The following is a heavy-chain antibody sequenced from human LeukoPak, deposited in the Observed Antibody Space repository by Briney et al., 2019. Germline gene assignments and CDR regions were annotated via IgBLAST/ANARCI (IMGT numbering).Heavy chain of an antibody. J-gene: IGHJ4*02. Sequence: SETLSLTCTVSGGSIRSSYYYWGWIRQPPGKGLEWIGSIYDSGSTYYNPSLKSRVTISVDTSKNQFSLKLNSVTAADTAVYYCARIAVAGDYWGQGTLVTVSS. CDR3: ARIAVAGDY. CDR2: IYDSGST. V-gene: IGHV4-39*01. D-gene: IGHD6-19*01. CDR1: GGSIRSSYYY.